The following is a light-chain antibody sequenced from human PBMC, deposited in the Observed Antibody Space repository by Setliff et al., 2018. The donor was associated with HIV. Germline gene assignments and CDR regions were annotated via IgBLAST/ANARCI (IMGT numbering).Light chain of an antibody. Sequence: QSALAQPASVPGSPGQSITISCAGTSSDVGGYNFVSWYQQHPGKAPKLMVYDVSNRPSGVSNRFSGSKSGNTASLTISGLQVEDEADYYCSSYTSTNTLVFGGGTK. V-gene: IGLV2-14*03. CDR2: DVS. CDR3: SSYTSTNTLV. CDR1: SSDVGGYNF. J-gene: IGLJ3*02.